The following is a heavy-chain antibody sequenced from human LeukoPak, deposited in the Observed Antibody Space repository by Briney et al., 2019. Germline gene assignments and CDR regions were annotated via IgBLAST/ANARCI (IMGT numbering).Heavy chain of an antibody. V-gene: IGHV3-30*02. CDR2: IRYDGNDK. J-gene: IGHJ4*02. CDR1: GFTFSSYG. Sequence: GGSLRLSCAASGFTFSSYGVHWVRQAPGKGLEWVAFIRYDGNDKYYADSVKGRFTISRDNSRNTLYLQMNSLRAEDTAVYYCAKLRSSGYYSGWSFDYWGQGTLVTVSS. D-gene: IGHD3-22*01. CDR3: AKLRSSGYYSGWSFDY.